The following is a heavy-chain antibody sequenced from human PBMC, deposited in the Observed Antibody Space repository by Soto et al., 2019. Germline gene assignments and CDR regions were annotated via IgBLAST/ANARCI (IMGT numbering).Heavy chain of an antibody. CDR3: AFGSGSYWFDP. Sequence: GASVKFSCKASGYTFISFAMNWVRQAPGQVLECMVWIITNTGNPTYXXGFTVRFXXSLDASVSTAXLQICSLKAEDTAVHYCAFGSGSYWFDPXX. CDR1: GYTFISFA. D-gene: IGHD3-10*01. V-gene: IGHV7-4-1*01. CDR2: IITNTGNP. J-gene: IGHJ5*02.